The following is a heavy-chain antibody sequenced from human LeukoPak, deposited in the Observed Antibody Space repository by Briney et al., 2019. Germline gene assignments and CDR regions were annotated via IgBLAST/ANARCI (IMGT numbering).Heavy chain of an antibody. CDR3: AKDRYGDYEGWFDP. J-gene: IGHJ5*02. D-gene: IGHD4-17*01. CDR1: GFTVSSNY. V-gene: IGHV3-23*01. Sequence: GGSLELSCAASGFTVSSNYMNWVRQAPGKGLEWVSAISGSGGSTYYADSVKGRFTISRDNSKNTLYLQMNSLRAEDTAVYYCAKDRYGDYEGWFDPWGQGTLVTVSS. CDR2: ISGSGGST.